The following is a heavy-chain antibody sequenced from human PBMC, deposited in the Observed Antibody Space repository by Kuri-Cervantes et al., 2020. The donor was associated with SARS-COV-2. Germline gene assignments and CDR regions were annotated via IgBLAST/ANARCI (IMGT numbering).Heavy chain of an antibody. CDR2: ISSNGGST. D-gene: IGHD1-1*01. J-gene: IGHJ4*02. Sequence: GGSLRLSCEASGLTFSSYAMHWVRQAPGKGLEYVSAISSNGGSTYYADSVKGRFTISRDNSKNTLYLKMNSLRAEDTAVYYFAKDSLLEVKFDYWGQGTLVTVSS. CDR3: AKDSLLEVKFDY. CDR1: GLTFSSYA. V-gene: IGHV3-64*02.